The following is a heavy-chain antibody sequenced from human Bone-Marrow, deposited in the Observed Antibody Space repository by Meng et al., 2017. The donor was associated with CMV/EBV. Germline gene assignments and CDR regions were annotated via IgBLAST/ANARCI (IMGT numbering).Heavy chain of an antibody. CDR1: GFTFSDYY. Sequence: GESLKISCAASGFTFSDYYMSWIRQAPGKGLEWVAYISRNGSATQYADSLKGRFTISRDNAKNSLFLQMNSLRAEDTAVYYCARPWGYWGQGYLVTVSS. CDR2: ISRNGSAT. CDR3: ARPWGY. V-gene: IGHV3-11*04. J-gene: IGHJ4*02. D-gene: IGHD7-27*01.